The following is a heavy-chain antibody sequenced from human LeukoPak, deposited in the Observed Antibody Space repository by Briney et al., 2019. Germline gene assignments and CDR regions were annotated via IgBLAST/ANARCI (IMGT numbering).Heavy chain of an antibody. Sequence: SVKVSCKASGGTFSSYAISWVRQAPGQGLEWMGRIIPIFGTANYAQKFQGRVTITTDESTSTAYMELSSLRSEDTAVYYCARDYDFWSGYLDYWGQGALVTVSS. D-gene: IGHD3-3*01. J-gene: IGHJ4*02. CDR2: IIPIFGTA. V-gene: IGHV1-69*05. CDR1: GGTFSSYA. CDR3: ARDYDFWSGYLDY.